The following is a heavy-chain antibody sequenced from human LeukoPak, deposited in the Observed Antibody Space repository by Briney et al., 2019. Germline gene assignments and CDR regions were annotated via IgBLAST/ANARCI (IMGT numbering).Heavy chain of an antibody. CDR3: ARGEESSSYTYYFYMDL. D-gene: IGHD3-3*01. Sequence: ASVKVSCKASGYTFSRYYIHWVRQAPGQGLEWMGWSNPNSGGTNYARKFQDRVTMIRDTSISTAYMELSSLRSDDTAVYFCARGEESSSYTYYFYMDLWGKGTTVTVS. J-gene: IGHJ6*03. CDR2: SNPNSGGT. V-gene: IGHV1-2*02. CDR1: GYTFSRYY.